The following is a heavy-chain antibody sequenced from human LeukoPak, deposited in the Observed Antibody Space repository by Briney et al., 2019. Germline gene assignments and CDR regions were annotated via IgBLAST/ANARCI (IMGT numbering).Heavy chain of an antibody. CDR2: IRYDGSND. J-gene: IGHJ3*02. D-gene: IGHD4-17*01. Sequence: GGSLRLSCAASGFIFSNYGMHWVRQAPGKGLEWVAYIRYDGSNDFYSDSVKGRFTISRDNSKNTVYLQMNSLRAEDTAVYYCARVMNDYGDFDDAFDIWGQGTMVTVSS. CDR1: GFIFSNYG. V-gene: IGHV3-30*02. CDR3: ARVMNDYGDFDDAFDI.